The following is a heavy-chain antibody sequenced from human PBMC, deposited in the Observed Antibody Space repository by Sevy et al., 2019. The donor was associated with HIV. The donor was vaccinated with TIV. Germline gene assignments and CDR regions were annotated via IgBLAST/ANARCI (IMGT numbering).Heavy chain of an antibody. J-gene: IGHJ3*02. Sequence: GGSLRLSCKGSGYSFGSYWFGWVRQRPGKGLEWMGIIYPGDSDTRYSPSFQGQVTISADKSISTAYLQWSGLKASDTAIYYCARHEVGAPAIDTFDIWGQGTMVTVSS. CDR3: ARHEVGAPAIDTFDI. D-gene: IGHD1-26*01. CDR2: IYPGDSDT. V-gene: IGHV5-51*01. CDR1: GYSFGSYW.